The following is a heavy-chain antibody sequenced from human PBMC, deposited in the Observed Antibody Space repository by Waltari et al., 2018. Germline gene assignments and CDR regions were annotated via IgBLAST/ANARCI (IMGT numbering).Heavy chain of an antibody. V-gene: IGHV4-61*02. CDR1: GGSISSGSYY. CDR3: ASGLPRVGATAY. CDR2: IYTSGST. J-gene: IGHJ4*02. D-gene: IGHD1-26*01. Sequence: QVQLQESGPGLVKPSQTLSLTCTVSGGSISSGSYYWSWIRQPAGKGLEWIGRIYTSGSTNYNPSLKSRVTISVDTSKNQFSLKLSSVTAADTAVYYCASGLPRVGATAYWGQGTLVTVSS.